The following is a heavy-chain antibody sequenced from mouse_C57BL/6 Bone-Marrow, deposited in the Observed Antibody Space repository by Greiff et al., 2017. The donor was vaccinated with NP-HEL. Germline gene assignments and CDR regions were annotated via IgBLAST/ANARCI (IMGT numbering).Heavy chain of an antibody. J-gene: IGHJ2*01. CDR1: GYTFTSYG. CDR2: IYPRSGNT. D-gene: IGHD3-2*02. V-gene: IGHV1-81*01. CDR3: GGQLRLYYFDY. Sequence: QVQLKQSGAELARPGASVKLSCKASGYTFTSYGISWVKQRTGQGLEWIGEIYPRSGNTYYNEKFKGKATLTADKSSNTAYMELRRLTSEDSAVFFCGGQLRLYYFDYGGQGTTLTVSS.